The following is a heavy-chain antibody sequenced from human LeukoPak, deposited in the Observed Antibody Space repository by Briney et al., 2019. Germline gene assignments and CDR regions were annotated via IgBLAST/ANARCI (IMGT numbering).Heavy chain of an antibody. J-gene: IGHJ4*02. CDR2: IYYSGST. CDR3: AVLSYYDILTGYPFDY. D-gene: IGHD3-9*01. CDR1: GGSISSGGYY. Sequence: SETLPLTCTVSGGSISSGGYYWSWIRQPPGKGLEWIGYIYYSGSTNYNPSLKSRVTISVDTSKNQFSLKLSSVTAADTAVYYCAVLSYYDILTGYPFDYWGQGTLVTVSS. V-gene: IGHV4-61*08.